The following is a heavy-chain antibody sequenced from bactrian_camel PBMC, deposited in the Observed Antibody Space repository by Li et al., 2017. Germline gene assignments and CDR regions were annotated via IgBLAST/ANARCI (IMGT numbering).Heavy chain of an antibody. Sequence: VQLEESGGGSVQAGGSLRLSCQLSGYAYFVAWFRQAPGKEREGVAAIDSTGSPTYAYSVKDRFTISKDNDKNTLYLQMNNLKPEDTAVYYCAADYYNLQLARSYTYWGQGTQVTVS. CDR3: AADYYNLQLARSYTY. J-gene: IGHJ4*01. V-gene: IGHV3S55*01. CDR1: GYAYF. CDR2: IDSTGSP. D-gene: IGHD2*01.